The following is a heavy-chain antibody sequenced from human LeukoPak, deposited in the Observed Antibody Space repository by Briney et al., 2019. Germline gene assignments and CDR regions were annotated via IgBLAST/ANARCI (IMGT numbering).Heavy chain of an antibody. Sequence: PGGYLRLYCAASGFTFSSYAMSRVRQAPGQGLEWVSAISGSGGSTYYADSVKGRFTISRDNSKNTLYLQMNSLRAEDTAVYYCAKEDGWIVVVPAAIVYWGQGTLVTVSS. CDR2: ISGSGGST. CDR1: GFTFSSYA. CDR3: AKEDGWIVVVPAAIVY. J-gene: IGHJ4*02. D-gene: IGHD2-2*02. V-gene: IGHV3-23*01.